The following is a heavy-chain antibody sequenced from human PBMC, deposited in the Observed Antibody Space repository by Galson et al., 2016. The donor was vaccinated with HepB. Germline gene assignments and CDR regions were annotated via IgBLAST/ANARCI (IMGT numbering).Heavy chain of an antibody. CDR1: GFTFSSYA. CDR2: ISSSSNYM. Sequence: SLRLSCAASGFTFSSYAMSWVRQAPGKGLEWVAAISSSSNYMYYADSVRGRFTVSRDNAKNSLYLQMNSLKAEDTAQYYCVRERDVYGLGSYGFWGQGILVSVSS. J-gene: IGHJ4*02. V-gene: IGHV3-21*01. D-gene: IGHD3-10*01. CDR3: VRERDVYGLGSYGF.